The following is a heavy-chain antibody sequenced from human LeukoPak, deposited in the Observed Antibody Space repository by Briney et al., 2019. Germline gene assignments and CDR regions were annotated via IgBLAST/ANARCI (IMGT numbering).Heavy chain of an antibody. D-gene: IGHD4-17*01. CDR1: GFSLSDNY. V-gene: IGHV3-53*01. Sequence: GGSLRLSCAVSGFSLSDNYMSWVRQAPGKGLEWVSIIYTLDDTFYAASVKGRFTISRDYSKNTLSLQMSSLRVEDTAIYYCARVGPPYGDQPFDYWGQGALVTVSS. J-gene: IGHJ4*02. CDR2: IYTLDDT. CDR3: ARVGPPYGDQPFDY.